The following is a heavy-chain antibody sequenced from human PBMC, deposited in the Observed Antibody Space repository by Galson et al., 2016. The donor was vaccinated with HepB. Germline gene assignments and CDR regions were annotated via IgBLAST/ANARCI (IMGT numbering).Heavy chain of an antibody. J-gene: IGHJ4*02. Sequence: SVKVSCKASGYTFSDYYIHWIRQAPGQGLEWMGWMNPNNGVTNYVEKFQGRVTMTRDASITTAHMELKRLKYDDTAVYYCARVGILGVPDYWGQGTPVTVSS. CDR3: ARVGILGVPDY. V-gene: IGHV1-2*02. CDR2: MNPNNGVT. CDR1: GYTFSDYY. D-gene: IGHD2-21*01.